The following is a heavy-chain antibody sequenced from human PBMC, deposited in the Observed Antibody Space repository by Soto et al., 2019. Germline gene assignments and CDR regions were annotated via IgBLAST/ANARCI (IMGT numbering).Heavy chain of an antibody. Sequence: SQTLSLTCAISGDSVSSNSAAWNWIRQSQSRGLEWLGRTYYRSKWYSDYAVSVRSRVTINPDTSKNQFSLQLNSVTPEDTAVYYCARYTNSWFLDYWGQGTLVTVSS. V-gene: IGHV6-1*01. CDR2: TYYRSKWYS. J-gene: IGHJ4*02. CDR3: ARYTNSWFLDY. CDR1: GDSVSSNSAA. D-gene: IGHD6-13*01.